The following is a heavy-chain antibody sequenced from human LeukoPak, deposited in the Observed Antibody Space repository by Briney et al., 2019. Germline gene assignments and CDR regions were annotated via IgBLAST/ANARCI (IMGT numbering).Heavy chain of an antibody. J-gene: IGHJ4*02. Sequence: GGSLRLSCAASGFTFSNYWMHWVRQAPGKGLVWVSRINSDGSSTSYADSVKGRFTISRDNAKNTLYLQMNSLRAEDTAVYYCAKGLRGVRYFDWLTAYFDYWGQGTLVTVSS. D-gene: IGHD3-9*01. V-gene: IGHV3-74*01. CDR1: GFTFSNYW. CDR2: INSDGSST. CDR3: AKGLRGVRYFDWLTAYFDY.